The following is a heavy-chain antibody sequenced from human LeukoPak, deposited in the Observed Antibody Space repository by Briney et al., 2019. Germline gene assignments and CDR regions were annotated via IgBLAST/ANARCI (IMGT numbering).Heavy chain of an antibody. CDR2: ISAYNGNT. V-gene: IGHV1-18*01. CDR1: GYTFTSYG. Sequence: ASVKVSCKASGYTFTSYGISWVRQAPGQGLEWMGWISAYNGNTNYAQKLQGRVTMTTDTSTSTAYMELRSLRSDDTAVYYCARDNLPIFRVVLGYYYGMDVWGQGTTVTVSS. J-gene: IGHJ6*02. D-gene: IGHD3-3*01. CDR3: ARDNLPIFRVVLGYYYGMDV.